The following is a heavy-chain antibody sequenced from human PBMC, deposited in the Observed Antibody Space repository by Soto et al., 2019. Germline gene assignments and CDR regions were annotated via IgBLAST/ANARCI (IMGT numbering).Heavy chain of an antibody. CDR2: MEPSTGTT. Sequence: ASVKVSCKASGYSFTSLDINWVRQTAGQGLEWMGWMEPSTGTTGYAQKFQGRVTMTRDTSISTAYMELTTLTSDDTAFYYCARGVRAAVDYCGQATLVTVSS. V-gene: IGHV1-8*01. CDR3: ARGVRAAVDY. D-gene: IGHD6-25*01. CDR1: GYSFTSLD. J-gene: IGHJ4*02.